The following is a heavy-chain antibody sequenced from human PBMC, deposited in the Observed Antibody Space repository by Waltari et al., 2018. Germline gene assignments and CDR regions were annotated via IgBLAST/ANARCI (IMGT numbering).Heavy chain of an antibody. V-gene: IGHV3-30-3*01. CDR3: ATSSGWFAPMGY. Sequence: QVQLVESGGGVVQPGRSLRLSCAASGFTFSSYAMHWVRQAPGKGLEWVAVISYDGSNKYYADSVKGRFTISRDNSKNTLYLQMNSLRAEDTAAYYCATSSGWFAPMGYWGQGTLVTVSS. J-gene: IGHJ4*02. CDR1: GFTFSSYA. CDR2: ISYDGSNK. D-gene: IGHD6-19*01.